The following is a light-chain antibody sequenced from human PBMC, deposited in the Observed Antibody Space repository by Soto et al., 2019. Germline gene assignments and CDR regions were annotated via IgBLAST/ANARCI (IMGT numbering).Light chain of an antibody. V-gene: IGLV2-8*01. CDR1: SSDVGAYNY. CDR3: TSYVGNDIWV. Sequence: QSALTQPPSASGSPGQSVTISCTGTSSDVGAYNYVSWYQQYPGKAPKLMIYEVTKRPSGVPDRFSGSKSGNTASLTVSGLQAEDEADSYCTSYVGNDIWVFGGGTKLTVL. CDR2: EVT. J-gene: IGLJ3*02.